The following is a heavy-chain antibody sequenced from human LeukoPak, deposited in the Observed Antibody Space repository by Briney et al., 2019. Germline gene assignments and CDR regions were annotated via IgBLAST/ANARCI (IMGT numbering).Heavy chain of an antibody. J-gene: IGHJ4*02. V-gene: IGHV3-21*01. Sequence: GGSLRLSCAASGFTFSSYSMNWVRQAPGKGLEWVSSISSSSSYIYYADSVKGRFTISRDNAKNSLYLQMNSLRAEDTAVYYCARDGRGYSYGYPFDYWGQGTLVTVSS. D-gene: IGHD5-18*01. CDR2: ISSSSSYI. CDR1: GFTFSSYS. CDR3: ARDGRGYSYGYPFDY.